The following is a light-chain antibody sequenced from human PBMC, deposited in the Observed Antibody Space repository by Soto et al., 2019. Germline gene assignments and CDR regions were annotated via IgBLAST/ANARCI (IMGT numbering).Light chain of an antibody. CDR2: DAS. CDR1: QSVSSY. Sequence: IALTQSPATLSLSPGERATLSCRASQSVSSYLAWYQQKPGQAPRLLIYDASNRATGIPARFSGSGSGTDFTLTISSLEPEDFAVYYCQQRSNWPWTFGQGTKVDIK. J-gene: IGKJ1*01. CDR3: QQRSNWPWT. V-gene: IGKV3-11*01.